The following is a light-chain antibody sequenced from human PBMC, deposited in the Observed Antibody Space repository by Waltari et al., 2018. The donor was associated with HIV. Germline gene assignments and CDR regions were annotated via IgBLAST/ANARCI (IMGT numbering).Light chain of an antibody. J-gene: IGKJ3*01. V-gene: IGKV3-15*01. Sequence: IVMTQSPATLSVSPGERATLSCRASQSVSSNLARYQQKPGQAPRLLIYGASTRATGIPARFSGNGSGTEFTLTISSLQSEDFAVYYCQQYNNWLLFSFGPGTRVDIK. CDR2: GAS. CDR1: QSVSSN. CDR3: QQYNNWLLFS.